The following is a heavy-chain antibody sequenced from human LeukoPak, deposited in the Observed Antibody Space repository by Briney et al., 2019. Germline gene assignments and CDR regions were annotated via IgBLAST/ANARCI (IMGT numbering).Heavy chain of an antibody. Sequence: SETLSLTCTVSGGSVNSGNYYWSWIRQPPGKGLEWIGFIYYSGSTNYNPSLKSRVTISVDTSKNQFSLKLGSVTAADTAVCYCARDPSGYFNYWGQGTLATVSS. V-gene: IGHV4-61*01. CDR3: ARDPSGYFNY. D-gene: IGHD3-22*01. CDR1: GGSVNSGNYY. J-gene: IGHJ4*02. CDR2: IYYSGST.